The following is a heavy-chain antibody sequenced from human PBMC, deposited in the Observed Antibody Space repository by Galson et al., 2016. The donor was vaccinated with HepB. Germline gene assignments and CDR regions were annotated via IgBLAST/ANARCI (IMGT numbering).Heavy chain of an antibody. CDR2: IRNDGSER. V-gene: IGHV3-7*01. Sequence: SLRLSCAGYGFTFSNYWLSWVRQPPGKGLQWVAEIRNDGSERFYAKSVKGRFTISRDNSNNSLFLEMNSLRVDDAAVYFCAKRRVAVAATFLHDFDSGGQGTEVIVAS. CDR1: GFTFSNYW. D-gene: IGHD2-15*01. CDR3: AKRRVAVAATFLHDFDS. J-gene: IGHJ4*02.